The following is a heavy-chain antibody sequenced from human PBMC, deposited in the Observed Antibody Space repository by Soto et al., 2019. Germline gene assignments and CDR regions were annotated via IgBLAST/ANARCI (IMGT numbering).Heavy chain of an antibody. CDR1: GFPISNYW. D-gene: IGHD2-2*01. CDR3: TGGTDLLFCTGTSCPGIDL. CDR2: IKQDGSET. J-gene: IGHJ6*02. Sequence: PGGSLRLSCVGSGFPISNYWMSWVRQAPEKGLEWLANIKQDGSETYYVDSVKGRFTISRDNAKNSLYLQMYSLRVENTAVYYGTGGTDLLFCTGTSCPGIDLWGLGTTVTVSS. V-gene: IGHV3-7*03.